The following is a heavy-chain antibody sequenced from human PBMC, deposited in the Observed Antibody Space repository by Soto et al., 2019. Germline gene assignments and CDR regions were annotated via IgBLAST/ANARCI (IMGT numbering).Heavy chain of an antibody. V-gene: IGHV3-21*01. D-gene: IGHD3-10*01. CDR2: ISSSSSYI. CDR1: GFTFSSYS. Sequence: GGSLRLSCAASGFTFSSYSMNWVRQAPGKGLEWVSSISSSSSYIYYADSVKGRFTISRDNAKNSLYLQMNSPRAEDTAVYYCARVFGEVRVYYYGMDVWGQGTTVTVSS. CDR3: ARVFGEVRVYYYGMDV. J-gene: IGHJ6*02.